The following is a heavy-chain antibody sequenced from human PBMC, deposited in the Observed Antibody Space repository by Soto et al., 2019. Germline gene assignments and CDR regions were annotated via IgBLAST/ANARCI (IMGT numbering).Heavy chain of an antibody. V-gene: IGHV3-23*01. CDR2: ISGGGDIK. D-gene: IGHD5-12*01. Sequence: EVQLLESGGGLVQPGGSLRLSCAASGFTFSTFAMSWVRQAPGKGLEWVSTISGGGDIKYYADSVKGRFIISRDNSKNPQYRHIQRLRPEGTAIYYCTRDFGPYGGFDGTDLFDYWGQGTLVTVSS. CDR3: TRDFGPYGGFDGTDLFDY. CDR1: GFTFSTFA. J-gene: IGHJ4*02.